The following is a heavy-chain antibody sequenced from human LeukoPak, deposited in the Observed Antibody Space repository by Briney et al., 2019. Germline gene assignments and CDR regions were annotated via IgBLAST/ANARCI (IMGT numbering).Heavy chain of an antibody. CDR1: GLTFSTNS. V-gene: IGHV3-48*01. CDR2: ISSSSSTI. J-gene: IGHJ4*02. Sequence: GGSLRLSCAAAGLTFSTNSMNWVRQAPGKGLEWVSYISSSSSTIYYADSVKGRFTISRDNAKNSLYLQMNSLRAEDTAVYYCAKVGSRTFGVVADYWGQGTLVTVSS. CDR3: AKVGSRTFGVVADY. D-gene: IGHD3-3*01.